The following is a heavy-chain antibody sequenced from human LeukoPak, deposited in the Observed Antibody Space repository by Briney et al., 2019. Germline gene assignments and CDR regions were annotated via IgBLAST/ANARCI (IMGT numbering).Heavy chain of an antibody. CDR3: ASESGYPTQFYYYYMDV. CDR2: ISAYNGNT. V-gene: IGHV1-18*01. D-gene: IGHD3-3*01. Sequence: ASVKVSCKASGYTFTSYGISWVRQAPGQGLEWMGWISAYNGNTNYAQKLQGRVTMTTDTSTSTAYMELSSLRSEDTAVYYCASESGYPTQFYYYYMDVWGKGTTVTVSS. CDR1: GYTFTSYG. J-gene: IGHJ6*03.